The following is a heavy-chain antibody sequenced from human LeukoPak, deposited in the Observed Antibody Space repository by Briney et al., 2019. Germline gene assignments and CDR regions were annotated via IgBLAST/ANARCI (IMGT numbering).Heavy chain of an antibody. V-gene: IGHV4-61*02. Sequence: SQTLSLTCTVSGGPISSGSYYWSWIRQPAGKGLEWIGRIYTSGSTNYNPSLKSRVTISVDTSKNQFSLKLSSVTAADTAVYYCARDRGSYYYYYMDVWGKGTTVTVSS. CDR3: ARDRGSYYYYYMDV. D-gene: IGHD3-10*01. CDR1: GGPISSGSYY. CDR2: IYTSGST. J-gene: IGHJ6*03.